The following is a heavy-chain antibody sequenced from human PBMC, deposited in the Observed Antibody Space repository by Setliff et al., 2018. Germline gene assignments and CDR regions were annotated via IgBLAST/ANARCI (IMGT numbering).Heavy chain of an antibody. V-gene: IGHV1-69*05. CDR3: ARDHGQGGYNFWSGYYAYYYYGMDV. D-gene: IGHD3-3*01. CDR1: GGTFSSYA. Sequence: VKVSCKASGGTFSSYAISWVRQAPGQGLEWMGGIIPILGTANYAQKFQGRVTITTDESTSTAYMELSSLRSEDTAVYYCARDHGQGGYNFWSGYYAYYYYGMDVWGQGTTVTVSS. CDR2: IIPILGTA. J-gene: IGHJ6*02.